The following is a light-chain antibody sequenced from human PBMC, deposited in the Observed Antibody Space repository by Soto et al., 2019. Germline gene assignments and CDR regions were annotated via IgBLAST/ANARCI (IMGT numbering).Light chain of an antibody. V-gene: IGKV1-39*01. J-gene: IGKJ1*01. Sequence: DIQMTQSPSSLSASVGDRVTITCRASQSISSYLNWYQQKSGIAPKLLIYAASSLLSGVPSRFSGSGSGTDFTLTISSLQPEDFATYYCQQSYSTPRTFGQGTKVEIK. CDR2: AAS. CDR3: QQSYSTPRT. CDR1: QSISSY.